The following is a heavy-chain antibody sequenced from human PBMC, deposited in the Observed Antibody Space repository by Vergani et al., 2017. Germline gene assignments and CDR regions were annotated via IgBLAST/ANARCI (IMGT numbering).Heavy chain of an antibody. Sequence: VQLLESGGGLVQPGRSLRLSCAASGFTFSSYGMHWVRQAPGKGLEWVAVIWYDGSNKYYADSVKGRFTISRDNSKNTLYLQMNSLRAEDTAVYYCARDHVYYDSSGYPHYWGQGTLVTVSS. CDR3: ARDHVYYDSSGYPHY. J-gene: IGHJ4*02. CDR1: GFTFSSYG. V-gene: IGHV3-33*01. CDR2: IWYDGSNK. D-gene: IGHD3-22*01.